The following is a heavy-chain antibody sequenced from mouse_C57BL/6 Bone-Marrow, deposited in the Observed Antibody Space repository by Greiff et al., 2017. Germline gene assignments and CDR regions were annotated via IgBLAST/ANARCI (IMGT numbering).Heavy chain of an antibody. CDR1: GFTFTDYY. CDR2: IRNKANGYTT. Sequence: EVQVVESGGGLVQPGGSLSLSCAASGFTFTDYYMSWVRQPPGKALEWLGFIRNKANGYTTEYSASVKGRFTISRDNSQSILYLQMNALRAEDSATYYCARVYFYAMDYWGQGTSVTVSS. CDR3: ARVYFYAMDY. J-gene: IGHJ4*01. V-gene: IGHV7-3*01.